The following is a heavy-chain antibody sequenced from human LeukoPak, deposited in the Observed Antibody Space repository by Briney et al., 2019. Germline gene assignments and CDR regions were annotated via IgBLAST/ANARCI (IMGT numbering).Heavy chain of an antibody. J-gene: IGHJ4*02. Sequence: ASVKVSCKASGYTFPDYYIHWVRQAPGQGLEWIAFINPNSGVTHFAQNLQGRVTVTRDTSISTVYLDMIRLRSDDTAVYYCARKGRIYGDYDYWGRGTLVTVSS. CDR2: INPNSGVT. CDR3: ARKGRIYGDYDY. V-gene: IGHV1-2*02. D-gene: IGHD4-17*01. CDR1: GYTFPDYY.